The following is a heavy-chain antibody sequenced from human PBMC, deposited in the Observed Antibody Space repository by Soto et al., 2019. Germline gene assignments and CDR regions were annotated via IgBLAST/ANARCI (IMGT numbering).Heavy chain of an antibody. V-gene: IGHV1-46*03. CDR2: INPSGGST. Sequence: ASVKVSCKASGYTFTSYYMHWVRQAPGQGLEWMGIINPSGGSTSYAQKFQGRVTMTRDTSTSTVYMELSSLRSEDTAVYYCARGSKKRIAAAGLGWFDPWGQGTLVTVSS. CDR3: ARGSKKRIAAAGLGWFDP. J-gene: IGHJ5*02. CDR1: GYTFTSYY. D-gene: IGHD6-13*01.